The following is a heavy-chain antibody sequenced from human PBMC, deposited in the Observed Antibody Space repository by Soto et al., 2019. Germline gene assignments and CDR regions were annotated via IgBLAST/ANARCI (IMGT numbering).Heavy chain of an antibody. CDR3: ARGPSGDKVDP. J-gene: IGHJ5*02. Sequence: QVQLQESGPGLVKPSQTLSLTCTVSGGSISTVDYWWSWIRQSPDMGLEWIGHIYDGGRSYNNPSPDRRFTMSEDTSKSQLSLTLSSVSAADTAVYYCARGPSGDKVDPWGQGTLVTVSS. CDR2: IYDGGRS. D-gene: IGHD7-27*01. V-gene: IGHV4-30-4*01. CDR1: GGSISTVDYW.